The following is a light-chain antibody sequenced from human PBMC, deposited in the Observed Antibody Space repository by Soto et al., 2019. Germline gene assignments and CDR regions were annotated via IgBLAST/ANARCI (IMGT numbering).Light chain of an antibody. J-gene: IGKJ4*01. CDR3: QQTFRIPLT. CDR2: AAS. V-gene: IGKV1-17*02. Sequence: DIQMTQSPSSLSASVGDRVTITCRASRGIGEDLAWYQQKPGKAPKRLIYAASSLQGGVPSRFSGTGSGTEFTLIITNVQPEDSASYFCQQTFRIPLTFGGGTKLLI. CDR1: RGIGED.